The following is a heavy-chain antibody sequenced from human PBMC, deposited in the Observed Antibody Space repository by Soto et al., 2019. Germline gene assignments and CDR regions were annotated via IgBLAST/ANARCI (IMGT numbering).Heavy chain of an antibody. V-gene: IGHV3-48*01. D-gene: IGHD2-2*01. CDR1: GFTFSTYS. CDR2: ITSGSSAI. J-gene: IGHJ6*03. Sequence: EVQLVESGGGLVQPGGSLRLSCAASGFTFSTYSMNWVRQAPGKGLEWVSYITSGSSAIYYADSVNGRFTISRDNAKNSLYLQMNSLRAEDTAVYYCARGGCSSTSCYNPYYYYYMDVWGKGATVTVSS. CDR3: ARGGCSSTSCYNPYYYYYMDV.